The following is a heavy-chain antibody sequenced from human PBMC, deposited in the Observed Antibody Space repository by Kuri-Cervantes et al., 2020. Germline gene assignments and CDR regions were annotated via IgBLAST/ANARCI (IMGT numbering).Heavy chain of an antibody. CDR1: GGSISSYY. Sequence: GSLRLSCTVSGGSISSYYWSWIRQPPGKGLEWIGYIYYSGSTNYNPSLKSRVTMSVDSSKNQFSLKLTSVTAADTAVYYCARRSYYDTFGYDTWFDPWGRGILVTVSS. V-gene: IGHV4-59*13. CDR2: IYYSGST. D-gene: IGHD3-22*01. CDR3: ARRSYYDTFGYDTWFDP. J-gene: IGHJ5*02.